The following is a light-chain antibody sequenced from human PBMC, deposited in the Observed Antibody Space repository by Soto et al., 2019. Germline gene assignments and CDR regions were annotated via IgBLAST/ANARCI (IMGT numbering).Light chain of an antibody. Sequence: QSVLTQPPSVSGAPGQRVTMSCTGSSSNIGAGYDVHWYQQLPGTAPKLLISGNTDRPSGVPDRFSGAKSGTSASLAITGLQAEDEANYYCQSYDGSLNGVVFGGGTQLTVL. J-gene: IGLJ2*01. CDR2: GNT. V-gene: IGLV1-40*01. CDR3: QSYDGSLNGVV. CDR1: SSNIGAGYD.